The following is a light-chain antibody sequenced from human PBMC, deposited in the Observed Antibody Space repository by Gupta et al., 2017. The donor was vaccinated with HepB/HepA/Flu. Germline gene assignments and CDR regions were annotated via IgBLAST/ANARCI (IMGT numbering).Light chain of an antibody. CDR1: SSNIGSNA. V-gene: IGLV1-44*01. CDR3: AAWDDSLNGWV. CDR2: MNN. J-gene: IGLJ3*02. Sequence: QSVLTQPPSASGTPGQRVTSACSGSSSNIGSNAVNWYQHLPGTAPKLLIYMNNQRPSGVPDRFSGSKSGTSASLAISGLQSDYEADYYCAAWDDSLNGWVFGGGTKLPVL.